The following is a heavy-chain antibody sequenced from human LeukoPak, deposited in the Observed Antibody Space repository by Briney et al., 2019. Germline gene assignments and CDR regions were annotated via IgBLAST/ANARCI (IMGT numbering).Heavy chain of an antibody. V-gene: IGHV4-59*08. CDR2: IYYSGST. CDR1: GGSFSGYY. Sequence: PSETLSLTCAVYGGSFSGYYWSWIRQPPGKGLEWIGYIYYSGSTNYNPSLKSRVTISVDTSKNQFSLKLSSVTAADTAVYYCARQSLAYCGGDCYSNWFDPWGQGTLVTVSS. J-gene: IGHJ5*02. D-gene: IGHD2-21*02. CDR3: ARQSLAYCGGDCYSNWFDP.